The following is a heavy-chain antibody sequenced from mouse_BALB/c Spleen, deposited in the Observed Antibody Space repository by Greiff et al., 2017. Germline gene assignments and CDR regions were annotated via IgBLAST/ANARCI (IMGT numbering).Heavy chain of an antibody. CDR1: GFTFSSYG. D-gene: IGHD3-2*02. J-gene: IGHJ1*01. CDR3: ARDQKGSRYFDV. V-gene: IGHV5-6-3*01. Sequence: EVKLMESGGGLVQPGGSLKLSCAASGFTFSSYGMSWVRQTPDKRLELVATINSNGGSTYYPDSVKGRFTISRDNAKNTLYLQMSSLKSEDTAMYYCARDQKGSRYFDVWGAGTTVTVSS. CDR2: INSNGGST.